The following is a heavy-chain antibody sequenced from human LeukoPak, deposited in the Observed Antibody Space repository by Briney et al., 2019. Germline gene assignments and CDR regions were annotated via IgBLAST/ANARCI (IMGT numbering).Heavy chain of an antibody. V-gene: IGHV4-39*01. CDR3: ARGLRDGYTLFYFDY. D-gene: IGHD5-24*01. CDR2: IYYTGST. CDR1: GGSISNSSYY. J-gene: IGHJ4*02. Sequence: PSETLSLTCVVSGGSISNSSYYWGWIRQPPGKGLEWIGSIYYTGSTFYNPSLKSRVTISVDTSKNQFSMKLSSVTAADTAVYFCARGLRDGYTLFYFDYWGQGTLVTVSS.